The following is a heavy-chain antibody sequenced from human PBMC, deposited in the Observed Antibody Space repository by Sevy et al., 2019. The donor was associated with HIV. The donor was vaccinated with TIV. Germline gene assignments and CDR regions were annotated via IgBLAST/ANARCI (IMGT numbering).Heavy chain of an antibody. V-gene: IGHV3-23*01. D-gene: IGHD2-8*01. J-gene: IGHJ4*02. CDR2: LSFGCGEI. CDR3: AREGCTKPHDY. Sequence: GGSLRLSCAASGFTFSKYSMSWVRQPPGKGLEWVSTLSFGCGEINYADSVKGRFTISRDNSKSSVYLQMNNLRPEDTVVYCAREGCTKPHDYWGQGTLVTVSS. CDR1: GFTFSKYS.